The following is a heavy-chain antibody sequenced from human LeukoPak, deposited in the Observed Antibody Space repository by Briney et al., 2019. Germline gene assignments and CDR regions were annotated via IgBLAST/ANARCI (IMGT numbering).Heavy chain of an antibody. Sequence: GASVKVSCKASGYTFTSYYIHWVRQAPGQGLEWMGLINPSGGSTTYAQKFQGRVTMTRDTSTSTVYMELSSLRSEDTAVYYCARDRQDSCSGFDVWGPGTTVTVSS. V-gene: IGHV1-46*01. CDR1: GYTFTSYY. J-gene: IGHJ6*02. CDR2: INPSGGST. CDR3: ARDRQDSCSGFDV.